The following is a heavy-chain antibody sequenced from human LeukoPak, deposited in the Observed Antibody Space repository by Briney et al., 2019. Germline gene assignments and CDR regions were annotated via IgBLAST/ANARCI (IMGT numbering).Heavy chain of an antibody. Sequence: AGGSLRLSCAASGFTFSDYSMVWVRQAPGKGLEWISFIFTSNSMICYADPVKGRFTISRDNAKNSLYLQMNSLRAEDTAVYYCARPRGNSWYIDYWGQGTLVTISS. CDR1: GFTFSDYS. D-gene: IGHD4-23*01. CDR2: IFTSNSMI. J-gene: IGHJ4*02. V-gene: IGHV3-48*01. CDR3: ARPRGNSWYIDY.